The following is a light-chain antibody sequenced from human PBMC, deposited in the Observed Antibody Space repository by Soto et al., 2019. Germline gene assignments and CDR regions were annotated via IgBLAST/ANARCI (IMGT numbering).Light chain of an antibody. J-gene: IGLJ2*01. CDR1: SSDVGGYNS. CDR2: EVS. Sequence: QSALTQPPSASGSPGQSVTISCTGTSSDVGGYNSVSWYQQHPGKVPRLMIYEVSKRPSGVPDRFSGSKSVNTASLTVSGLQAGDEADYYCSSYAGSNNLVFGGGTKLTVL. CDR3: SSYAGSNNLV. V-gene: IGLV2-8*01.